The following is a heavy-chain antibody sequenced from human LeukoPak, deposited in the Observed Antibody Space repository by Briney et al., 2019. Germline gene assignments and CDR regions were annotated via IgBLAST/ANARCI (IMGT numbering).Heavy chain of an antibody. CDR3: ARDDVPDAFDI. D-gene: IGHD3-10*02. CDR1: GGTFSSYA. J-gene: IGHJ3*02. CDR2: IIPIFGIA. V-gene: IGHV1-69*04. Sequence: SVKVSCKASGGTFSSYAISWVRQAPGQGLEWVGRIIPIFGIANYAQKFQGRVTITADKSTSTAYMELSSLRSEDTAVYYCARDDVPDAFDIWGQGTMVTVSS.